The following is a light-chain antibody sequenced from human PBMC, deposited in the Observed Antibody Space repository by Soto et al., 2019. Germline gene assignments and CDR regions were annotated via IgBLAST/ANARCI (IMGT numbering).Light chain of an antibody. Sequence: DIVLTQAPGTLSFSPGERATRSCRASQSMSSSYLAWYQWRPGQAPRLLIYGTSSRATGIPDRFSGSGSGTDFTLTISRLEPEDFAVYYCQQYGSSPFTFGPGTKVDIK. CDR2: GTS. CDR3: QQYGSSPFT. V-gene: IGKV3-20*01. J-gene: IGKJ3*01. CDR1: QSMSSSY.